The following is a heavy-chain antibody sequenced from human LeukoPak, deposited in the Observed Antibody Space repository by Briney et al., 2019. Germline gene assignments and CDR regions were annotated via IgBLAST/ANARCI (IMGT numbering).Heavy chain of an antibody. D-gene: IGHD6-13*01. V-gene: IGHV4-38-2*02. J-gene: IGHJ4*02. Sequence: TSETLSLTCTVSGYFIRSGFYWGWIRQPPGKGLEWIGSFYHSGSTYYNPSLESRVTISLDTSKNQLSLKLTSVTAADTAVYYCARLRVEKSSSPFDYWGQGTLVTVSS. CDR1: GYFIRSGFY. CDR2: FYHSGST. CDR3: ARLRVEKSSSPFDY.